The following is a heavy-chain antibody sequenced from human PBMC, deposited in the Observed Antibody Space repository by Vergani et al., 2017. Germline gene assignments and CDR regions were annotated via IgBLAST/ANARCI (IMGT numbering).Heavy chain of an antibody. Sequence: QVQLVESGGGVVQPGRSLRLSCAASGFTFSSYGMHWVRQAPGKGLEWVAVIWYDGSNKYYADSVKGRFTISRDNSKNTLYLQMNSLRAEDTAVYYCARVDSEGVYYMDVWGKGTTVTVSS. J-gene: IGHJ6*03. CDR3: ARVDSEGVYYMDV. D-gene: IGHD2-2*03. CDR2: IWYDGSNK. CDR1: GFTFSSYG. V-gene: IGHV3-33*01.